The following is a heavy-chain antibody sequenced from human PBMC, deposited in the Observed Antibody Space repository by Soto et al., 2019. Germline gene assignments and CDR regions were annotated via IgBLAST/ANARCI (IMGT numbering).Heavy chain of an antibody. CDR3: ARMSIVGAAPAYNWFEP. V-gene: IGHV1-69*06. Sequence: ASVKISCKASGGTFSSYAISWVRQAPGQGLEWMGGIIPIFGTANYAQKFQGRVTITADKSTSTAYMELSSLRSEETAVYYCARMSIVGAAPAYNWFEPWGQGTLVTVSS. D-gene: IGHD1-26*01. CDR2: IIPIFGTA. J-gene: IGHJ5*02. CDR1: GGTFSSYA.